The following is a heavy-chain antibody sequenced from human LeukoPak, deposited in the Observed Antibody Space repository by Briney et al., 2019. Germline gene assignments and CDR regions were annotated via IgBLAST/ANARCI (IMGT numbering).Heavy chain of an antibody. CDR2: IYYSGST. J-gene: IGHJ4*02. CDR3: ARRSGYDQVDY. CDR1: GGSISSYY. Sequence: SETLSLTCTVSGGSISSYYWGWIRQPPGKGLEWIGSIYYSGSTYYNPSLKSRVTISVDTSKNQFSLKLSSVTAADTALYYCARRSGYDQVDYWGQGTLVTVSS. D-gene: IGHD5-12*01. V-gene: IGHV4-39*07.